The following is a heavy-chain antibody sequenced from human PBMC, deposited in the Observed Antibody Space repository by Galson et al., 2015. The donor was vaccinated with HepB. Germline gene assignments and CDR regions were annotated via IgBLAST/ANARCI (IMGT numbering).Heavy chain of an antibody. CDR2: LSSTNIST. CDR3: ARGRGYCSSTNCYGNFDF. CDR1: GFTFSDYF. J-gene: IGHJ4*02. V-gene: IGHV3-11*03. Sequence: ALRLSCAASGFTFSDYFMTWIRQAPGKGLEWVSHLSSTNISTYYADSLKGRFTISRVNDKDSLHLQMNSLRAEDTAVYYCARGRGYCSSTNCYGNFDFWGQGTLVTVSS. D-gene: IGHD2-2*01.